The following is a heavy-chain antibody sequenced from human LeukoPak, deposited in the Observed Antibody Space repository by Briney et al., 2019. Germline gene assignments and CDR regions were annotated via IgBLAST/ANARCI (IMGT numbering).Heavy chain of an antibody. J-gene: IGHJ4*02. D-gene: IGHD6-6*01. CDR2: ISSSRTSI. CDR1: GFTFSNYG. Sequence: PGGSLRLSCIASGFTFSNYGMNWVRQVPGKGREWVSYISSSRTSIACADSVKGRFTISRDNAGNSLYLQMNSLRAEDTAIYYCARGGAARPDYWGQGVLVTVSS. V-gene: IGHV3-21*06. CDR3: ARGGAARPDY.